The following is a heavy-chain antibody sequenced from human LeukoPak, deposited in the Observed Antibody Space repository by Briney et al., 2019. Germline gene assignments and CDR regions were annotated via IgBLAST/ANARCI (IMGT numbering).Heavy chain of an antibody. V-gene: IGHV3-30*01. Sequence: GGSLRLSCAASGFTFSSYAMHWVRQAPSKGLEWVAVISYDGSNKYYADSVKGRFTISRDNSKNTLYLQMNSLRAEDTAVYYCARFGPDAFDIWGQGTMVTVSS. CDR3: ARFGPDAFDI. CDR2: ISYDGSNK. J-gene: IGHJ3*02. D-gene: IGHD3-16*01. CDR1: GFTFSSYA.